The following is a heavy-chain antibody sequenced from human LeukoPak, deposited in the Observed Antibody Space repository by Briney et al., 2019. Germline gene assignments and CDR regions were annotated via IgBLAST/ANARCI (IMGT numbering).Heavy chain of an antibody. V-gene: IGHV3-74*01. CDR1: GFTFSNW. D-gene: IGHD3-3*01. CDR3: AKDRLVRVTIFGVAMGGDY. CDR2: IDSDGSRT. Sequence: GGSLRLSCAASGFTFSNWMNWVRQAPGKGLVWVSHIDSDGSRTRYADSVKGRFTISRDNAKKTLYLQMNSLRAEDTAVYYCAKDRLVRVTIFGVAMGGDYWGQGTLVTVSS. J-gene: IGHJ4*02.